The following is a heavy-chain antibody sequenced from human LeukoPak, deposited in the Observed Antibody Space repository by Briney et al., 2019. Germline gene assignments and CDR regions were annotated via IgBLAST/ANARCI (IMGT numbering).Heavy chain of an antibody. J-gene: IGHJ5*02. CDR3: ARARITDDYSNPEGWFDP. Sequence: PSQTLSLTCTVSGGSISSGSYYWSWIRQPAGKGLEWIGRIYTSGSTNYNPSLKSRVTISVDTSKNQFSLKLSSVTAADTAVYYCARARITDDYSNPEGWFDPWGQGTLVTVSS. D-gene: IGHD4-11*01. CDR2: IYTSGST. V-gene: IGHV4-61*02. CDR1: GGSISSGSYY.